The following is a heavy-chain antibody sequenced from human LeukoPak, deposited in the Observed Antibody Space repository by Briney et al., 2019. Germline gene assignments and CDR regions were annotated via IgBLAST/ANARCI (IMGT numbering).Heavy chain of an antibody. J-gene: IGHJ4*02. CDR3: AKDTYGSGSYLSY. D-gene: IGHD3-10*01. CDR1: GFTFDDYA. CDR2: ISWNSGSI. Sequence: PGRSLRLSCAAYGFTFDDYAMHWVRQAPGKGLEWVSGISWNSGSIGYADSVKGRFTISRDNAKNSLYLQMNSLRAEDTALYYCAKDTYGSGSYLSYWGQGTLVTVSS. V-gene: IGHV3-9*01.